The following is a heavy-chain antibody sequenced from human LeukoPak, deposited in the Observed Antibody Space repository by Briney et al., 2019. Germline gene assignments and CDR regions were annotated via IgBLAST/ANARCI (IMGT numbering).Heavy chain of an antibody. V-gene: IGHV3-21*05. CDR2: IDSSNSYT. Sequence: GGSLRLSCAASGFTFSSYSMNWVRQAPGKGLEWVSHIDSSNSYTNYADSVRGRFTISRDNAKNSLSLQMNSLRAEDTAVYYCARVLGVYGSASYYFDYWGQGTLLTVSS. J-gene: IGHJ4*02. D-gene: IGHD3-10*01. CDR3: ARVLGVYGSASYYFDY. CDR1: GFTFSSYS.